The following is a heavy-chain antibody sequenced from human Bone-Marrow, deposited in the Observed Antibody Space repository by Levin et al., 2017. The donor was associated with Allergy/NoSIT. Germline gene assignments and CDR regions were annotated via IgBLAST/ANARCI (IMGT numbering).Heavy chain of an antibody. Sequence: SQTLSLTCDVSGDFITSAIWWTWSRQTPGKGLEWIGQVFHSGSTNYNPSLQSRVTMSADKSKNQFSLRLNSVTAADTGVYYCARDLWALAGTWGQGTLVTVSS. D-gene: IGHD6-19*01. V-gene: IGHV4-4*02. CDR1: GDFITSAIW. CDR3: ARDLWALAGT. CDR2: VFHSGST. J-gene: IGHJ5*02.